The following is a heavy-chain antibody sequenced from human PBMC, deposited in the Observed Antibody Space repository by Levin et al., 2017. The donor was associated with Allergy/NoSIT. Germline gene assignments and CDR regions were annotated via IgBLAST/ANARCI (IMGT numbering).Heavy chain of an antibody. J-gene: IGHJ5*02. D-gene: IGHD6-13*01. CDR1: GDSVSSKSAA. V-gene: IGHV6-1*01. CDR3: ARVAWQQLIEWFDP. CDR2: TYYRSKWYN. Sequence: SQTLSLTCAISGDSVSSKSAAWNWIRQSPSRGLEWLGRTYYRSKWYNDYAISVKSRITINADTSKNQFSLQLNSVTPEDTAVYYCARVAWQQLIEWFDPWGQGTLVTVSS.